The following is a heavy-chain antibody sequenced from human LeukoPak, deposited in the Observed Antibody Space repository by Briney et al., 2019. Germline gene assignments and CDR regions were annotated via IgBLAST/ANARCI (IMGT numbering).Heavy chain of an antibody. CDR3: ARDGSGSLYYYYYYGMDV. D-gene: IGHD3-10*01. CDR2: VNPNSGGT. J-gene: IGHJ6*02. V-gene: IGHV1-2*02. CDR1: GYTFTGYY. Sequence: ASVKVSCKASGYTFTGYYMHWVRQAPGQGLEWMGWVNPNSGGTNYAQKFQGRVTMTRDTSISTAYMELSRLRSDDTAVYYCARDGSGSLYYYYYYGMDVWGQGTTVTVSS.